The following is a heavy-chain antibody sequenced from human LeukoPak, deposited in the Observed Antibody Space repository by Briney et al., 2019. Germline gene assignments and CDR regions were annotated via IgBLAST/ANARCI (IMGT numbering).Heavy chain of an antibody. CDR1: GFTFSSYW. CDR2: INSDGSST. V-gene: IGHV3-74*01. CDR3: ARDQRYCSSTSCPKNYYYYYGMVV. D-gene: IGHD2-2*01. J-gene: IGHJ6*04. Sequence: GGSLRLSCAASGFTFSSYWMHWVRQAPGKGLVWVSRINSDGSSTSYADSVKGRFTISRDNAKNTLYLQMNSLRAEDTAVYYCARDQRYCSSTSCPKNYYYYYGMVVWGKGTTVTVSS.